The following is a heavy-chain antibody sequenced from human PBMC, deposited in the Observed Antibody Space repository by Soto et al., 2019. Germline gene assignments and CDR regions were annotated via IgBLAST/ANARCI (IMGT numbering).Heavy chain of an antibody. D-gene: IGHD6-13*01. J-gene: IGHJ3*02. CDR2: INAGNGNT. CDR3: ARGRGGEVDIAAAGDAFDI. V-gene: IGHV1-3*01. Sequence: ASVKVSCKASGYTFTSYAMHWVRQAPGQRLEWMGWINAGNGNTKYSQKFQGRVTITRDTSASTAYMELSSLRSEDTAVYYCARGRGGEVDIAAAGDAFDIWGQGTMVTVSS. CDR1: GYTFTSYA.